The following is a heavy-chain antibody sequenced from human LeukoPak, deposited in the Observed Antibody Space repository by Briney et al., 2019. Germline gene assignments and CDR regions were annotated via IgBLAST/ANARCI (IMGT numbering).Heavy chain of an antibody. V-gene: IGHV4-4*07. CDR3: ARGLTMVFDY. CDR1: GGSVSGYY. CDR2: IYSFGST. J-gene: IGHJ4*02. D-gene: IGHD3-10*01. Sequence: SQTLSLTCTVSGGSVSGYYWSWIRQPAGKGLEWIGRIYSFGSTNYNPSLKSRVTMSVDTSKNQFSLRLSSVTAADTAVYYCARGLTMVFDYWGQGTLVTVSS.